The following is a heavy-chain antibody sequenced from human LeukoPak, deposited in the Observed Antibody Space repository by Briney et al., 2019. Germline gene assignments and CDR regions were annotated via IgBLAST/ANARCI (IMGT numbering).Heavy chain of an antibody. V-gene: IGHV3-48*04. CDR2: ISSSGSTI. D-gene: IGHD3-22*01. Sequence: GGSLRLSCAASGFTFSSYSMNWVRQAPGKGREWGSYISSSGSTIYYADSVKGRFTISRDNAKNSLYLQMNSLRGEETAVYYCARDSLLPNYYDSSGYRGGDYWGQGTLVTVSS. CDR1: GFTFSSYS. CDR3: ARDSLLPNYYDSSGYRGGDY. J-gene: IGHJ4*02.